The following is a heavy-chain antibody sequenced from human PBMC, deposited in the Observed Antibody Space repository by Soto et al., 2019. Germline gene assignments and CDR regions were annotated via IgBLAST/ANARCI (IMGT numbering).Heavy chain of an antibody. Sequence: ASVKVSCKASGYTFTSYYMHWVRQAPGQGLEWMGIINPSGGSTSYAQKFQGRVTMTRDTSTSTVYMELSSLRSEDTAVYYCARDGIVVVQAAMLPYGMDVWGQGTTVTVSS. CDR3: ARDGIVVVQAAMLPYGMDV. CDR2: INPSGGST. CDR1: GYTFTSYY. J-gene: IGHJ6*02. V-gene: IGHV1-46*01. D-gene: IGHD2-2*01.